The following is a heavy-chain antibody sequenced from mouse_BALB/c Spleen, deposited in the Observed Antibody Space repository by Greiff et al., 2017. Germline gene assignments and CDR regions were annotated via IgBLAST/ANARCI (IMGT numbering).Heavy chain of an antibody. CDR3: ARDGSPYWYFDV. D-gene: IGHD1-1*01. Sequence: EVQLQQSGPGLVKPSQSLSLTCTVTGYSITSDYAWYWIRQFPGNKLEWMGYISYSGSTSYNPSLKSRISITRDTSKNQFFLQLNSVTTEDTATYYCARDGSPYWYFDVWGAGTTVTVSS. J-gene: IGHJ1*01. CDR1: GYSITSDYA. CDR2: ISYSGST. V-gene: IGHV3-2*02.